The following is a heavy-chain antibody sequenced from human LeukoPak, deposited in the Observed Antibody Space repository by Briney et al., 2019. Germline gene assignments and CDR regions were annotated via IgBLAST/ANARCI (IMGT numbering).Heavy chain of an antibody. J-gene: IGHJ4*02. D-gene: IGHD5-12*01. CDR2: IYTSGFT. CDR3: ARGIGYSTLFDG. CDR1: GGSISNYY. V-gene: IGHV4-4*07. Sequence: PSETLSLTCTVSGGSISNYYWTWVRQPPGTGLEWIGRIYTSGFTNYNPSLKSRVTISVDKSQSQFSLKLRSVTSADTAMYYCARGIGYSTLFDGWGQGSLVTASS.